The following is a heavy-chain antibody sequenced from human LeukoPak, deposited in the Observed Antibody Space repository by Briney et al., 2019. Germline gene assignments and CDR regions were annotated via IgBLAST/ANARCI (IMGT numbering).Heavy chain of an antibody. Sequence: GGSLRLSCAASGFTFSTYSMNWVRQAPGKGLEWVSAVSGTGRTTYYADSVKGRFTISRDNSKNTLYLQMNSLRAEDAAVYYCAKETSGGYCSGGSCYNWFDSWGQGTLVTVSS. D-gene: IGHD2-15*01. V-gene: IGHV3-23*01. CDR2: VSGTGRTT. CDR1: GFTFSTYS. J-gene: IGHJ5*01. CDR3: AKETSGGYCSGGSCYNWFDS.